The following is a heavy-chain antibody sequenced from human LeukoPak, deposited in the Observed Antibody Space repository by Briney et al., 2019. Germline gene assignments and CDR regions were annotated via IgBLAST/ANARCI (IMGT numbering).Heavy chain of an antibody. J-gene: IGHJ4*01. V-gene: IGHV4-34*01. CDR3: SRGRWTEKHYNYVWGRRRVIGDVNFFDS. Sequence: SETLSLTCTVSGVSFSSYYWTWIRQSPGKGLEWIGEIDHSRTSKYNPSLKSRVTISVDTSKNQFSLKVLSVTAAEPGEFSCSRGRWTEKHYNYVWGRRRVIGDVNFFDSWGHGTLVIVSS. CDR2: IDHSRTS. D-gene: IGHD3-16*01. CDR1: GVSFSSYY.